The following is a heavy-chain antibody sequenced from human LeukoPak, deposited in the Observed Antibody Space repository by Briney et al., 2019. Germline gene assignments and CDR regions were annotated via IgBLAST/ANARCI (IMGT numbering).Heavy chain of an antibody. CDR1: GCTFSSYA. J-gene: IGHJ4*02. CDR3: AGGQRAVSTTVTYHFDC. CDR2: IIPIFGSA. V-gene: IGHV1-69*05. D-gene: IGHD4-17*01. Sequence: GSSVNVSCKASGCTFSSYAISWVRQAPGQGLEWMGGIIPIFGSANHAQKFQGRVTITTDESTSTAYMELSSLRSEDTPVYYRAGGQRAVSTTVTYHFDCWGQGTLVTDSS.